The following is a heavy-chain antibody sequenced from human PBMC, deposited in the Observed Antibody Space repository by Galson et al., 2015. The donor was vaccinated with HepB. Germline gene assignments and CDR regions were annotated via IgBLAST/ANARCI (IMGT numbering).Heavy chain of an antibody. D-gene: IGHD3-10*01. Sequence: SLRLSCAASGFTFSSYSMNWVRQAPGKGLEWVSYISSSSSTIYYADSVKGRFTISRDNAKNSLYLQMNSLRAEDTAVCYCARDLRITMVRGVIRSYGMDVWGQGTTVTVSS. V-gene: IGHV3-48*01. CDR2: ISSSSSTI. J-gene: IGHJ6*02. CDR3: ARDLRITMVRGVIRSYGMDV. CDR1: GFTFSSYS.